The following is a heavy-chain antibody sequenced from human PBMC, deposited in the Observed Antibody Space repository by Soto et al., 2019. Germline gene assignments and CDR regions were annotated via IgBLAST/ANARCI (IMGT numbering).Heavy chain of an antibody. J-gene: IGHJ4*02. D-gene: IGHD3-10*01. CDR2: IYSSGST. V-gene: IGHV4-39*01. CDR1: GGSISISGFY. Sequence: PSETLSLTCTVSGGSISISGFYWGWIRQPPGKGLEWIGSIYSSGSTYYNASLKSRVTISADTSKNQFSVTLSSVTAADTAVYYCVRHVQGSGSYYKPLNYWGQGTPVTVSS. CDR3: VRHVQGSGSYYKPLNY.